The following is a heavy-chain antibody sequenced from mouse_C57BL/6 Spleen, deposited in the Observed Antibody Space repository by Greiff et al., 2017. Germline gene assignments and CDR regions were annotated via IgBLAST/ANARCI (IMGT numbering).Heavy chain of an antibody. V-gene: IGHV5-16*01. CDR3: ERDGIDDGYYGFAY. D-gene: IGHD2-3*01. CDR1: GFTFSISY. CDR2: INYDGSST. J-gene: IGHJ3*01. Sequence: EVKLVESEPGLVQPGSSMTLSCTASGFTFSISYMAWVRQVPEKGLEWVAHINYDGSSTYYLDSLKGRFILSRDNAKNILYLQMSSLKSEDTAAYYCERDGIDDGYYGFAYWGQGTLVTVSA.